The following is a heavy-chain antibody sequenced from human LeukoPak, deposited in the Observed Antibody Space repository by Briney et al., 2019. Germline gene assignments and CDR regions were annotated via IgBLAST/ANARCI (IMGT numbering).Heavy chain of an antibody. D-gene: IGHD7-27*01. CDR3: ARDYRTGFDY. CDR1: GYTFTSYG. Sequence: ASVKVSCKASGYTFTSYGISWVRQAPGQGLEWLGWISTYNGNTHYAQKLQGRVTMTTDTSTTTAYMELRSLTSDDTAVYYCARDYRTGFDYWGQGTLVTVSS. V-gene: IGHV1-18*01. J-gene: IGHJ4*02. CDR2: ISTYNGNT.